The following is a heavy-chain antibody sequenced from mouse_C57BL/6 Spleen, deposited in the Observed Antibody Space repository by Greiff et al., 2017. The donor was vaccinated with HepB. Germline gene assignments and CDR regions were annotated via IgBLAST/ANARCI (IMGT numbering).Heavy chain of an antibody. CDR2: IRLKSDNYAT. J-gene: IGHJ2*01. CDR1: GFTFSNYW. Sequence: EVQVVESGGGLVQPGGSMKLSCVASGFTFSNYWMNWVRQSPEKGLEWVAQIRLKSDNYATHYAESVKGRFTNSRDDSKSSVYLQMNNLRAEDTGIYYCTDLIPGDYWGQGTTLTVSS. D-gene: IGHD5-1-1*01. CDR3: TDLIPGDY. V-gene: IGHV6-3*01.